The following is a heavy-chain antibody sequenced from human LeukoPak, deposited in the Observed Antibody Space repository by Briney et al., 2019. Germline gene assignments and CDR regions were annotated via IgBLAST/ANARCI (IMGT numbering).Heavy chain of an antibody. J-gene: IGHJ1*01. CDR1: GHTFTCYY. Sequence: ASVKVSCKASGHTFTCYYMHWVRQAPGQGLEWMGIINPSGGSTSYAQKFQGRVTMTRDTSMSTVYMELSSLRSEDTAVYYCAISPKYSSGWYRYFQHWGQGTLVTVSS. CDR3: AISPKYSSGWYRYFQH. V-gene: IGHV1-46*01. D-gene: IGHD6-19*01. CDR2: INPSGGST.